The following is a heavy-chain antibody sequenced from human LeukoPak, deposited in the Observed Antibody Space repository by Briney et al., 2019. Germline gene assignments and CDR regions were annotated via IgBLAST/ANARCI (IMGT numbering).Heavy chain of an antibody. D-gene: IGHD3-10*01. CDR3: ARDRDGSGSYYDY. J-gene: IGHJ4*02. V-gene: IGHV4-59*01. CDR1: GGSISSYY. Sequence: SETLSLTCTVSGGSISSYYWSWIRLPPGKGLEWIGYIHDSGSTGYNPSLKSRVTISVDTSQNQFSLNLNSVIAADTAVYYCARDRDGSGSYYDYWGQGTLVTVSS. CDR2: IHDSGST.